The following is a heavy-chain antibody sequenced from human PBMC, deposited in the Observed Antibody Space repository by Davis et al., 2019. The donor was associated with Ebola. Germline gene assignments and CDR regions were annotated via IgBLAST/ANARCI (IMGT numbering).Heavy chain of an antibody. D-gene: IGHD3-3*01. Sequence: SVKVSCKASGGSFSSYAISWVRQAPGQGLEWLGEIIPIFGTTNFAQKFQGRITITADRSPRAAYMELSSLRSEDTAVYYCASRYDFTRLNGMDVWGQGTTVTVSS. CDR1: GGSFSSYA. V-gene: IGHV1-69*06. CDR2: IIPIFGTT. J-gene: IGHJ6*02. CDR3: ASRYDFTRLNGMDV.